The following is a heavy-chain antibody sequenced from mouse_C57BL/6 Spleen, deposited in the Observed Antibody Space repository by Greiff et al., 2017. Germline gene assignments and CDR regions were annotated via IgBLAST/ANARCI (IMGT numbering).Heavy chain of an antibody. CDR1: GFTFSDYG. Sequence: EVQLVESGAGLVKPGASLKFSCAASGFTFSDYGMHWVRQAPEQGLEWVAYISSGGSTINYAETVQGRVTISRDNAYNTPYLQLSSLRSEDTAMYYCARGAQATFAYWGQGTTLTVSS. J-gene: IGHJ2*01. CDR2: ISSGGSTI. CDR3: ARGAQATFAY. V-gene: IGHV5-17*01. D-gene: IGHD3-2*02.